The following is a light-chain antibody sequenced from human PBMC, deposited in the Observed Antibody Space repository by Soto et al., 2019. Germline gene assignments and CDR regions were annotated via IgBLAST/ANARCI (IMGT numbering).Light chain of an antibody. Sequence: EIVLTQSPATLSLSPGERATLSCRASQSVSSYLAWYQQKPGQAPRLLIYDASNRATGIPARFSGSGSGTDITLTISRLEPEDFAVYYCQQRSHWLFTFGPGTKVDIK. CDR1: QSVSSY. J-gene: IGKJ3*01. CDR2: DAS. V-gene: IGKV3-11*01. CDR3: QQRSHWLFT.